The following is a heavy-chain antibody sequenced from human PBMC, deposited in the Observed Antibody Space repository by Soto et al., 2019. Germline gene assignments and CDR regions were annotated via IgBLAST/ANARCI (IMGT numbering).Heavy chain of an antibody. CDR2: IYYSGST. Sequence: QLQLQESGPGLVKPSETLSLTCTVSGGSISSSSYYWGWIRQPPGKGLEWIGSIYYSGSTYYNPSLKSRVTISVDTSKNQFSLKLSSVTAADTAVYYCESPYYYGSGSYYSRHYYYYMDVWGKGTTVTVSS. CDR3: ESPYYYGSGSYYSRHYYYYMDV. V-gene: IGHV4-39*01. CDR1: GGSISSSSYY. D-gene: IGHD3-10*01. J-gene: IGHJ6*03.